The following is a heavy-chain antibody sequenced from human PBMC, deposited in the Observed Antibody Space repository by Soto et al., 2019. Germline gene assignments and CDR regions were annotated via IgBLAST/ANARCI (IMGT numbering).Heavy chain of an antibody. Sequence: QLQLQEPGPGLVKPSETLSLTCTVSGGSISSSSYYWGWIRQPPGKGLEWIGSIYYSGSTYYNPSLKSRVTISVDTSKNQFSLKLSSVTAADTAVYYCARHGADGDILTGYRHRYYYGMDVWGQGTTVTVSS. CDR1: GGSISSSSYY. CDR2: IYYSGST. J-gene: IGHJ6*02. D-gene: IGHD3-9*01. CDR3: ARHGADGDILTGYRHRYYYGMDV. V-gene: IGHV4-39*01.